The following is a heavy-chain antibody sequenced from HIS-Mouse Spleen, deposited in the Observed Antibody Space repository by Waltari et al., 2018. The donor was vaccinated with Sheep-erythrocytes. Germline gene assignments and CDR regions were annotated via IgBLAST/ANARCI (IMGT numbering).Heavy chain of an antibody. Sequence: QLQLQESGPGLVKPSETLSLTCTVSGASISSSSYYWGWIRRPPGKGLEWIGRIYYSGRTYYQPCLKSRITISVDTSKNQFSLKLSSGTAADTAVYYCARPYSSSWYGVGWFDPWGQGTLVTVSS. CDR1: GASISSSSYY. CDR3: ARPYSSSWYGVGWFDP. V-gene: IGHV4-39*07. D-gene: IGHD6-13*01. J-gene: IGHJ5*02. CDR2: IYYSGRT.